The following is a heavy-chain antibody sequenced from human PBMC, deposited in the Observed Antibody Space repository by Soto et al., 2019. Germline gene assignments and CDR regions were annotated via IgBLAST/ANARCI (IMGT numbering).Heavy chain of an antibody. D-gene: IGHD6-19*01. CDR2: VTGSGSRT. V-gene: IGHV3-23*01. Sequence: EVQLLESGGGLVQPGGSLRLSCAASGFTFSTYAMTWVRQGPGKGLEWVATVTGSGSRTHYADSVKGRFTISRDNYKNTLYLQMNSLRADDTAVYYCTKDTGTVAEDSWGQGTLVTVSS. CDR3: TKDTGTVAEDS. CDR1: GFTFSTYA. J-gene: IGHJ4*02.